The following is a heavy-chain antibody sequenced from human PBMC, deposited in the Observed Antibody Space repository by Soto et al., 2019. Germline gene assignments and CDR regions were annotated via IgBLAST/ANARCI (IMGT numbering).Heavy chain of an antibody. V-gene: IGHV4-31*03. D-gene: IGHD1-1*01. CDR2: IYYSGST. J-gene: IGHJ6*02. CDR3: ARDLAADDLRDYYGMDV. CDR1: GGSISRGGYY. Sequence: LSLTCTVSGGSISRGGYYWSWIRQHPGKGLEWIGYIYYSGSTYYNPSLKSRVTISVDTSKNQFSLKLSSVTAADTAVYYCARDLAADDLRDYYGMDVWGQGTTVTVSS.